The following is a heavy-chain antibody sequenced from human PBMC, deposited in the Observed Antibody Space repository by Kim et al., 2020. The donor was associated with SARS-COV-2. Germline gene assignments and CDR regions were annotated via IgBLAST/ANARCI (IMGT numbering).Heavy chain of an antibody. J-gene: IGHJ5*02. CDR3: ARHGRYKYSSSWSLVHWFDP. CDR1: GGSISSSSYY. CDR2: IYYSGST. V-gene: IGHV4-39*01. Sequence: SETLSLTCTVSGGSISSSSYYWGWIRQPPGKGLEWIGSIYYSGSTYYNPSLKSRVTISVDTSKNQFSLKLSSVTAADTAVYYCARHGRYKYSSSWSLVHWFDPWGQGTLGTVSS. D-gene: IGHD6-13*01.